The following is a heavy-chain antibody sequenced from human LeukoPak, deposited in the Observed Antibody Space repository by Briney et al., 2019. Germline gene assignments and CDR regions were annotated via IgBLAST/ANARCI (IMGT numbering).Heavy chain of an antibody. J-gene: IGHJ6*03. Sequence: GGSLRLSCAASGFTFSSYSMNWVRQAPGKGLEWVSSISSSSSYIYYADSVKGRFTISRDNAKNSLYLQMNSLRAGDTAVYYCARDLSGAVDYYYYYMDVWGKGTTVTVSS. CDR3: ARDLSGAVDYYYYYMDV. V-gene: IGHV3-21*01. CDR2: ISSSSSYI. CDR1: GFTFSSYS. D-gene: IGHD3-10*01.